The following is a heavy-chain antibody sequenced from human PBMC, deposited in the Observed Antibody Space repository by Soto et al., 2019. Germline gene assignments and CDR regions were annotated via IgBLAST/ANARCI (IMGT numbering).Heavy chain of an antibody. CDR2: IRSKAYGGTT. Sequence: GGSLRLSCTASGFTFGDYAMSWVRQAPGKGLEWVGFIRSKAYGGTTEYAASVKGRFTISRDDSKSIAYLQMNSLKTEDTAVYYCTRDSGIVGATTSYYYYYGMDVWGQGTTVTVSS. V-gene: IGHV3-49*04. J-gene: IGHJ6*02. CDR1: GFTFGDYA. D-gene: IGHD1-26*01. CDR3: TRDSGIVGATTSYYYYYGMDV.